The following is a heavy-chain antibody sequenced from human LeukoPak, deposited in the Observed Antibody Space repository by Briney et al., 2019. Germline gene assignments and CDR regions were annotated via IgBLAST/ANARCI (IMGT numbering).Heavy chain of an antibody. CDR1: GFTFSSYA. CDR2: VIGSGGNT. J-gene: IGHJ4*02. Sequence: AGGSLRLSCAASGFTFSSYAMSWVRQTPGKGREWVSAVIGSGGNTYYADSVKGRFTISRDNSKITLYLQMNSLRAEDTAVYYCAKDKYSRTAGYFDYWGQGTLVSVSS. D-gene: IGHD6-6*01. V-gene: IGHV3-23*01. CDR3: AKDKYSRTAGYFDY.